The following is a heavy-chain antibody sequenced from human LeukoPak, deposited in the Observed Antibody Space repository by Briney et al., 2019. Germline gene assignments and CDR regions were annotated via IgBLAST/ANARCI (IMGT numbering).Heavy chain of an antibody. CDR2: IYYTGST. Sequence: SETLSLTCTVAGDSIISYYWSWIRQPPGKGLEWIGYIYYTGSTKYNPSLQSRVSISVDTSKKQFSLKLSSVTAADTAVYYRARGLGNYFDYRGQGTLVTVSS. CDR3: ARGLGNYFDY. D-gene: IGHD3-10*01. J-gene: IGHJ4*02. V-gene: IGHV4-59*08. CDR1: GDSIISYY.